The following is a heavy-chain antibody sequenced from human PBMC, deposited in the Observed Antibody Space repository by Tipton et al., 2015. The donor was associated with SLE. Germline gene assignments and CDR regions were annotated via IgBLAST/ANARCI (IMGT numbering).Heavy chain of an antibody. CDR3: ANEGVIAPSDAFDI. CDR1: GFSFSSHE. CDR2: IGSTTSTK. Sequence: GSLRLSCAASGFSFSSHEMTWVRQAPGKGLEWISYIGSTTSTKHYADSVKDRFTISRDNAKNSLYLQMRSLRVEDTAVYYCANEGVIAPSDAFDIWGQGTMVTVSS. J-gene: IGHJ3*02. D-gene: IGHD2-21*01. V-gene: IGHV3-48*03.